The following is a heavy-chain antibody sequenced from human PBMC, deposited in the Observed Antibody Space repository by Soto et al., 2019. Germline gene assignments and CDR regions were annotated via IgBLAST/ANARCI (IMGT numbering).Heavy chain of an antibody. CDR3: ARFPDCCSYYFDY. J-gene: IGHJ4*02. Sequence: SEALSLTCAVSGGSISSGGFSWTWIRQPPGKGLEWIGYIYYSGSTYYNPSLKSRVTISVDTSKNQFSLKLSSVTAADTAVYYCARFPDCCSYYFDYWGQGTLVTVSS. CDR1: GGSISSGGFS. D-gene: IGHD2-21*02. V-gene: IGHV4-31*11. CDR2: IYYSGST.